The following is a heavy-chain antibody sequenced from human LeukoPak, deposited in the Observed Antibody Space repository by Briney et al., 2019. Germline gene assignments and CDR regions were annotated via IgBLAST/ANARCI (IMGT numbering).Heavy chain of an antibody. CDR1: GYTLSYLA. CDR2: LDPEDGEA. Sequence: ASVKVSCKVSGYTLSYLAMHWVRQRHGTGLGLMGGLDPEDGEAIYAQPLQGRVTIAEDTSSDTAYMVLSGLRSEDTAVYYCATLNFGDYGAFDIRGQGTMVTVSS. V-gene: IGHV1-24*01. CDR3: ATLNFGDYGAFDI. D-gene: IGHD4-17*01. J-gene: IGHJ3*02.